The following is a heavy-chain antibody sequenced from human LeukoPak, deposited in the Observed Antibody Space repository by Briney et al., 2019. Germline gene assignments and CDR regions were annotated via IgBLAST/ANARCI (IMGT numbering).Heavy chain of an antibody. CDR3: ASRHLYSSSLDY. D-gene: IGHD6-13*01. V-gene: IGHV4-39*07. CDR2: IYYSGST. Sequence: SETLSLTCTVSGGSISSSSYYWGWIRQPPGKGLEWIGSIYYSGSTYYNPSLKSRVTISVDTSKNQFSLKLSSVTAADTAVYYCASRHLYSSSLDYWGQGTLVTVSS. CDR1: GGSISSSSYY. J-gene: IGHJ4*02.